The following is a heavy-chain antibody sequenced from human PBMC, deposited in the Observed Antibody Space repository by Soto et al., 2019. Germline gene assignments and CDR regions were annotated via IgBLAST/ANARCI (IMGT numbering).Heavy chain of an antibody. Sequence: QVQLVESGGGVVQPGRSLRLSCAASGFTFSSYAMHWVRQAPGKGLEWVAVISYDGSNKYYADYVKGRFSISRDNSKNTLYPQTNSLRAEDTAVYYCARDPLWGTAMVLWYFDLWGRGTLVTVSS. V-gene: IGHV3-30-3*01. CDR2: ISYDGSNK. CDR3: ARDPLWGTAMVLWYFDL. J-gene: IGHJ2*01. CDR1: GFTFSSYA. D-gene: IGHD5-18*01.